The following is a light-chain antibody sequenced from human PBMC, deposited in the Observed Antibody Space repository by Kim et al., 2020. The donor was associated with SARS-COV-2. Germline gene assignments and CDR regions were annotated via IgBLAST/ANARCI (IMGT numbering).Light chain of an antibody. J-gene: IGKJ2*01. CDR2: GAT. V-gene: IGKV3-15*01. CDR3: QQYRTWPL. CDR1: QDITNS. Sequence: EIVMKQSPPTLSVSPGDRATLSCRASQDITNSLAWYQQKPGQAPRLLIYGATTRATGVPVRFSGRQSGTEFTLTISSLQSEDFAVYYCQQYRTWPLFGPGTKLEI.